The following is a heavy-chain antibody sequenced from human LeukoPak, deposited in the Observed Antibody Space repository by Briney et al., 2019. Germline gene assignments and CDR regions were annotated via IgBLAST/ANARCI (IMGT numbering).Heavy chain of an antibody. J-gene: IGHJ5*02. CDR2: ISSSSSTI. Sequence: GGSLRLSCAASGFTFSSYSMNWVRQAPGKGLEWGAYISSSSSTIYYADSVKGRFTISRDDAKSSLYLQMNSLRAEGTADYYCARSRVAVTINWLDPWGQGTLVTVSS. CDR3: ARSRVAVTINWLDP. CDR1: GFTFSSYS. D-gene: IGHD4-17*01. V-gene: IGHV3-48*04.